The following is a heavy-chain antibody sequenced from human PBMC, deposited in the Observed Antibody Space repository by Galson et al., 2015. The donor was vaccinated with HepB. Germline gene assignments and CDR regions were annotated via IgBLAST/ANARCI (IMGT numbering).Heavy chain of an antibody. D-gene: IGHD3-3*01. V-gene: IGHV1-18*04. J-gene: IGHJ6*02. CDR3: ARERHAVLRDYYYGMDV. Sequence: SVKVSCKASNYTFTSYGISWVRQAPGQGLEWMGWISVYNGNTNYAQKLQGRVTMTTDTSTRTAYMELRSLRSDDTAVYYCARERHAVLRDYYYGMDVWGQGTTVTVSS. CDR2: ISVYNGNT. CDR1: NYTFTSYG.